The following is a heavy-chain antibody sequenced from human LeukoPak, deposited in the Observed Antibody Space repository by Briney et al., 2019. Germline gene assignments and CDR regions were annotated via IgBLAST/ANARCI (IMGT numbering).Heavy chain of an antibody. CDR3: ARGGSHCSSTSCYPRKKRTFDP. V-gene: IGHV4-4*07. Sequence: SETLSLTCTVSGGSISSYYWSWIRQPAGKGLEWTGRIYTSGSTNYNPSLKSRVTMSVDTSKNQFSLKLSSVTAADTAVYYCARGGSHCSSTSCYPRKKRTFDPWGQGTLVTVSS. J-gene: IGHJ5*02. CDR1: GGSISSYY. D-gene: IGHD2-2*01. CDR2: IYTSGST.